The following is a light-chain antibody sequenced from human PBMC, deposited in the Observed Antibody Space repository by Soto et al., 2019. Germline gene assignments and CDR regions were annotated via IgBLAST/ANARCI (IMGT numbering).Light chain of an antibody. Sequence: LTQSPSFLSASVGDRVTITCRASQGISSYLAWYQQKPGQAPRLLIYDASTRATGIPARFSGSGSGTDFTLTISSLEPEDFAVYYCQQRSNWQAFGQGTRLEIK. CDR2: DAS. J-gene: IGKJ5*01. CDR1: QGISSY. V-gene: IGKV3-11*01. CDR3: QQRSNWQA.